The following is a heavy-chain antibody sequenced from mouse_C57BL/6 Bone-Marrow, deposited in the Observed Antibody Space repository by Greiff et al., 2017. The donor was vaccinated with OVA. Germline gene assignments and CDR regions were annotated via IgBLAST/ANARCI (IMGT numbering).Heavy chain of an antibody. CDR1: GYAFSSSW. D-gene: IGHD4-1*01. CDR2: IYPGDGDT. J-gene: IGHJ3*01. V-gene: IGHV1-82*01. Sequence: VQLQESGPKLVKPGASVKISCKASGYAFSSSWMNWVKQRPGKGLEWIGRIYPGDGDTNYNGKFKGKATLTADKSSSTAYMQLSSLTSEDSAVYFCARQDYDVFNWDFAYWGQGTLVTVSA. CDR3: ARQDYDVFNWDFAY.